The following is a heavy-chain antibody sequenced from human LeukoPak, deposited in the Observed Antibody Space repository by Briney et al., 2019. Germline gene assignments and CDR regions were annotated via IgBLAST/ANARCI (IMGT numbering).Heavy chain of an antibody. D-gene: IGHD6-19*01. J-gene: IGHJ4*02. V-gene: IGHV3-9*03. CDR1: GFTFDDYA. CDR2: ISWNSGSI. Sequence: GGSLRLSCAASGFTFDDYAMHWVRQAPGKGLEWVSGISWNSGSIGYADSVKGRFTISRDNAKNSLYLQMNSLRAEDMALYYCAKHISRWLVYYFDYWGQGTLVTVSS. CDR3: AKHISRWLVYYFDY.